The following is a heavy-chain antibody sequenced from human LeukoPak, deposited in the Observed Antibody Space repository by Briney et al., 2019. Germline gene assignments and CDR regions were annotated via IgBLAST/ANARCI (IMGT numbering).Heavy chain of an antibody. J-gene: IGHJ5*02. D-gene: IGHD1-26*01. CDR1: GFALKSYS. V-gene: IGHV3-21*03. CDR3: ARDGGGSQQSNWFDP. CDR2: ISSTSAYI. Sequence: GGSLRLSCAGSGFALKSYSLSWVRQAPGKGLEWVSSISSTSAYIYYADSVKGRFTISRDNVDNVVYLQMNSLGAEDTAVYYCARDGGGSQQSNWFDPWGQGTLVTVSS.